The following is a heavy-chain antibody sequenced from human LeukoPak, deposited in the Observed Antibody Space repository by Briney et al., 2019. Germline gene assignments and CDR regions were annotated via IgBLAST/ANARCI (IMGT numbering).Heavy chain of an antibody. V-gene: IGHV4-4*07. D-gene: IGHD6-19*01. CDR1: GDSISSYY. J-gene: IGHJ4*02. Sequence: SETLSLTCTVPGDSISSYYGSWIGQPAGKGLELIGRVYVTGSTNLNPALQSRVTMSVDTSMHQFSLKLTSVTAADTAVYYCARDRQWPVDQWGQGTLVTVCS. CDR2: VYVTGST. CDR3: ARDRQWPVDQ.